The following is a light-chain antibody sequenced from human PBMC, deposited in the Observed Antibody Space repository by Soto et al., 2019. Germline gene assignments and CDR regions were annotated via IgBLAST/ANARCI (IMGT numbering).Light chain of an antibody. V-gene: IGKV1-39*01. J-gene: IGKJ4*01. CDR2: AAS. CDR1: QNIQNS. CDR3: QQSYAAGLT. Sequence: DIRLTQSPSSLSASVGDRVTITCRASQNIQNSLNWYQQQPGKAPKLLIYAASSLERGVSSRFSGGGSGTDFTLTSTSLQPEDFASYFCQQSYAAGLTCGGGTKVEIK.